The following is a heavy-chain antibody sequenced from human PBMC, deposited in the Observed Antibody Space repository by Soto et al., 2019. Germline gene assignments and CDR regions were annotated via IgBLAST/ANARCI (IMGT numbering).Heavy chain of an antibody. CDR3: ARVGITIFGVVIPRLFDP. V-gene: IGHV1-18*01. Sequence: GASVKVSCKASGYTFTSYGISWVRQAPGQGLEWMGWISAYNGNTNYAQKLQGRVTMTTDTSTSTAYMELRSLRSDDTAVYYCARVGITIFGVVIPRLFDPWGQGTLVTV. CDR2: ISAYNGNT. J-gene: IGHJ5*02. D-gene: IGHD3-3*01. CDR1: GYTFTSYG.